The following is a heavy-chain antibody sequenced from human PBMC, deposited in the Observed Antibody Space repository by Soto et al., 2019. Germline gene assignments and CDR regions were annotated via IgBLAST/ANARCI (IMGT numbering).Heavy chain of an antibody. CDR1: GGSISSGGYY. CDR3: ARGRRDYYFDY. J-gene: IGHJ4*02. V-gene: IGHV4-31*03. CDR2: IYYSGST. Sequence: SETLSLTCTVSGGSISSGGYYWSWIRQHPGKGLEWIGYIYYSGSTYYNPSLKSRVTISVDTSKNRFSLKLSSVTAADTAVYYCARGRRDYYFDYWGQGTLVTVSS.